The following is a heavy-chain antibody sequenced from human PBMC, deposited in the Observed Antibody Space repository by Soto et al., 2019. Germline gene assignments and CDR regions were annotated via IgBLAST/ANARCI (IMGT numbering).Heavy chain of an antibody. CDR3: AKFQRDLRVFYYGREV. CDR2: INHSGST. CDR1: GGSFSGYY. V-gene: IGHV4-34*01. J-gene: IGHJ6*04. Sequence: SETLSLTCAVYGGSFSGYYWSWIRQPPGKGLEWIGEINHSGSTNYNPSLKSRVTISVDTSKNQFSLKLSSVTAADTAVYYCAKFQRDLRVFYYGREVGGKGPTVTVPS. D-gene: IGHD3-16*01.